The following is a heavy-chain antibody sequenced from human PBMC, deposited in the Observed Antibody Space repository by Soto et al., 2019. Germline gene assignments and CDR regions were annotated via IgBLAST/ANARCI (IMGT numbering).Heavy chain of an antibody. CDR3: ARQSGYGDSAVPRYYYYYYYMDV. J-gene: IGHJ6*03. CDR1: GGSISSYY. Sequence: SETLSLTCTVSGGSISSYYWSWIRQPPGKGLEWIGYIYYSGSTNYNPSLKSRVTISVDTSKNQFSLKLSSVTAADTAVYYCARQSGYGDSAVPRYYYYYYYMDVWGKGTTVTVSS. V-gene: IGHV4-59*08. CDR2: IYYSGST. D-gene: IGHD4-17*01.